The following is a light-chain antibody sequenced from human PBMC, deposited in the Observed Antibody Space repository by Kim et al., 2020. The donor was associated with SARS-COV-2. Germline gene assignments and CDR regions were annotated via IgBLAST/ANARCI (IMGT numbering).Light chain of an antibody. CDR2: ETS. CDR1: QPIAGW. CDR3: QQANSFPLT. Sequence: DIQMTQSPSSVSASVGDSVTINCRASQPIAGWLTWFQQKPGQAPKLLIFETSNLETGVPPRFRGSRSGTDFTLTISGLQPEDFATYFCQQANSFPLTFGQGTKLEI. V-gene: IGKV1-12*01. J-gene: IGKJ2*01.